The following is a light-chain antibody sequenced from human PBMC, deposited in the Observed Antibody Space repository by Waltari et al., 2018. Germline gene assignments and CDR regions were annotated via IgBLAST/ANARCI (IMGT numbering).Light chain of an antibody. CDR1: QAISTF. J-gene: IGKJ4*01. V-gene: IGKV1-16*02. CDR3: QQYSTFPPT. CDR2: AAS. Sequence: TCRARQAISTFLAWFQQKPGKAPKSLIYAASTLQTGVSSNVSGSGSGTDFTLTISSLQPGDCATYYCQQYSTFPPTFGGGTRVEI.